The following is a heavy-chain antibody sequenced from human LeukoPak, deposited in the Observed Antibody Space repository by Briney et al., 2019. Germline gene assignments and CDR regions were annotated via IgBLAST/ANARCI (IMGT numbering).Heavy chain of an antibody. CDR2: IYYSGST. D-gene: IGHD3-9*01. CDR1: GGSISNDGYY. Sequence: PSETLSLTCTVSGGSISNDGYYWSWIRQPPGKGLEWIGYIYYSGSTNYNPSLKSRVTISVDTSKNQFSLKLSSVTAADTAVYYRARGHYDILTGYYPFDYWGQGTLVTVSS. V-gene: IGHV4-61*08. J-gene: IGHJ4*02. CDR3: ARGHYDILTGYYPFDY.